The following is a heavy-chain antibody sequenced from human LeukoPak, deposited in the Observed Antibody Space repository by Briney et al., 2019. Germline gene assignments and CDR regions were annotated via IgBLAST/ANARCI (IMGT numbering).Heavy chain of an antibody. V-gene: IGHV3-30*02. Sequence: GGSLRLSCATSAFSFNTYGMHWVRQAPGKGLEWVAFIRYDGSNKYYADSVKGRFTISRDNSKNTLYLQMNSLRVEDTAVYYCAKDGSNDWRWGAFDVWGQGTMVTVSS. CDR2: IRYDGSNK. CDR3: AKDGSNDWRWGAFDV. D-gene: IGHD2-15*01. J-gene: IGHJ3*01. CDR1: AFSFNTYG.